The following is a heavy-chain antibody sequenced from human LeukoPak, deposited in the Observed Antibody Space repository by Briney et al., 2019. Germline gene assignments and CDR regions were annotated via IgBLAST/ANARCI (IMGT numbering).Heavy chain of an antibody. Sequence: GGSLRLSCAASGFTFSSYGMHWVRQAPGKGLEWVAFIQYDGSNKYYADSVKGRFTISRDNAKNSLYLQMNSLRAEDTAVYYCARVSDFRGYWGQGTLVTVSS. CDR3: ARVSDFRGY. CDR2: IQYDGSNK. J-gene: IGHJ4*02. CDR1: GFTFSSYG. D-gene: IGHD2/OR15-2a*01. V-gene: IGHV3-30*02.